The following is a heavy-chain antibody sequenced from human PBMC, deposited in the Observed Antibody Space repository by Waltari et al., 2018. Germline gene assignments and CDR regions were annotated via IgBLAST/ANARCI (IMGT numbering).Heavy chain of an antibody. Sequence: EVQLVESGGGLVQPGGSLRLSCAASGFTFSSYEMNWVRQAPGKGLECVYYISSNGITIYYADSVKGRFTISRDNAKNSLYLQMNSLRAEDTAVYYCASMYATAAGTVLDYWGQGTLVTVSS. V-gene: IGHV3-48*03. CDR3: ASMYATAAGTVLDY. D-gene: IGHD6-13*01. CDR1: GFTFSSYE. J-gene: IGHJ4*02. CDR2: ISSNGITI.